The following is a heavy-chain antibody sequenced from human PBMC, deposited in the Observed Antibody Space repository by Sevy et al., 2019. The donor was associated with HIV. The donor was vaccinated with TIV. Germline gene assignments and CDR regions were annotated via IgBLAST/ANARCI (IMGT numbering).Heavy chain of an antibody. CDR2: FSFGCGRI. CDR1: GFTFSKYS. J-gene: IGHJ4*02. D-gene: IGHD2-8*01. V-gene: IGHV3-23*01. Sequence: GSLRLSFEASGFTFSKYSMSWVRQAPGKGLEWVSTFSFGCGRINYADSVKGRFTISRDDSKNTLYLQMNSLRAEDTAVYYCAREGCTKPHDYWGQGTLVTVSS. CDR3: AREGCTKPHDY.